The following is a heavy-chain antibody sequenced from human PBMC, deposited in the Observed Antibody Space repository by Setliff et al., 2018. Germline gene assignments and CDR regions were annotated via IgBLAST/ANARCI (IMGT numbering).Heavy chain of an antibody. CDR2: ISAYNGNT. V-gene: IGHV1-18*01. CDR1: GYTFTNYC. CDR3: ARVYTLTIPPDY. Sequence: ASVKVSCKASGYTFTNYCINWVRQAPGQGLEWLGWISAYNGNTHYAQKLQGRVSMTTDTSTSTAYMELRSLRSDDTAVYYCARVYTLTIPPDYWGQGTLVTVSS. D-gene: IGHD4-17*01. J-gene: IGHJ4*02.